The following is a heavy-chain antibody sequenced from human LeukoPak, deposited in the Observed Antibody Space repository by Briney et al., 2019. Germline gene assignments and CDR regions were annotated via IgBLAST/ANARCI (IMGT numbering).Heavy chain of an antibody. V-gene: IGHV4-61*01. CDR2: IYYSGST. CDR3: ASGDSSGYYSGPDAFDI. D-gene: IGHD3-22*01. Sequence: SETLSLTCTVFGGSVSSGSYYWSWIRQPPGKGLEWIGYIYYSGSTNYNPSLKSRVTISVDTSKNQFSLKLSSVTAADTAVYYCASGDSSGYYSGPDAFDIWGQGTMVTVSS. J-gene: IGHJ3*02. CDR1: GGSVSSGSYY.